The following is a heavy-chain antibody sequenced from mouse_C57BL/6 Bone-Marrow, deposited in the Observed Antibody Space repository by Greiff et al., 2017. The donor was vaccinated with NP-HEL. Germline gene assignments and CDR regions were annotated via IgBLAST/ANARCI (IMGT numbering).Heavy chain of an antibody. V-gene: IGHV1-26*01. D-gene: IGHD2-3*01. CDR2: INPNNGGT. Sequence: EVQLQQSGPELVKPGASVKISCKASGYTFTDYYMNWVKQSHGKSLEWIGDINPNNGGTSYNQKFKGKATLTVDKSSSTAYMQLSSLTSEDSAVYYCARSVYDTDYAMDYWGQGTSVTVSS. CDR3: ARSVYDTDYAMDY. CDR1: GYTFTDYY. J-gene: IGHJ4*01.